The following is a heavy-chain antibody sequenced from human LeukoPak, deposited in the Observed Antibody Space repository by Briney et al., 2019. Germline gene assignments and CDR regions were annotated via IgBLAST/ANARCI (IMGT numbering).Heavy chain of an antibody. V-gene: IGHV3-48*01. CDR1: GFTXSXXX. CDR2: XXRSSSTI. CDR3: ARDSCTSTSCYRGAFDM. J-gene: IGHJ3*02. D-gene: IGHD2-2*02. Sequence: XAASGFTXSXXXXXXVXXAPGXXXXXXXXXXRSSSTIYYADSLKGRFTISRDNAKNSLYLQMNSLRAEDTAVYYCARDSCTSTSCYRGAFDMWGQGTMVTVSS.